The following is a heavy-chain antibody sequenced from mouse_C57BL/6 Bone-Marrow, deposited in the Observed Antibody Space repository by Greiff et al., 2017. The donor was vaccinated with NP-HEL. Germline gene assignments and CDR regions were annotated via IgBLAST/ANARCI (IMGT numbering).Heavy chain of an antibody. CDR1: GYSITSGYY. Sequence: VQLKQSGPGLVKPSQSLSLTCSVTGYSITSGYYWNWIRQFPGNKLEWMGYISYDGSNNYNPSLKNRISITRDTSKNQFFLKLNSVTTEDTATYYCARERYLLLRSYYFDYWGQGTTLTVSS. CDR3: ARERYLLLRSYYFDY. V-gene: IGHV3-6*01. J-gene: IGHJ2*01. D-gene: IGHD1-1*01. CDR2: ISYDGSN.